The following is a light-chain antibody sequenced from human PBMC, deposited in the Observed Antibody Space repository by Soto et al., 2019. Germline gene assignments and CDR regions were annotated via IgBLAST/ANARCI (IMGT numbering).Light chain of an antibody. Sequence: DIQMTQSPSTLPASVGDRVTITCRASQSISSWLAWYQQKPGKAPKLLIYDASSLESGVPSRFSGSGSGSEFTLSINSLQRDDFATYFCQQYNSHWTFGQGTKVDIK. CDR2: DAS. CDR3: QQYNSHWT. CDR1: QSISSW. V-gene: IGKV1-5*01. J-gene: IGKJ1*01.